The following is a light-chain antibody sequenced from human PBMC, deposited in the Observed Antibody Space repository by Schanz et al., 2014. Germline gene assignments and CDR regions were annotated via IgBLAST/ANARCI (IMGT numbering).Light chain of an antibody. CDR1: QSISSW. J-gene: IGKJ1*01. CDR3: QQYSSYST. V-gene: IGKV1-5*03. CDR2: KAS. Sequence: DIQMTQSPSTLSASLGDRVTITCRASQSISSWLAWYQQKPGKAPNLLIYKASSLESGVPSRFSGSGSGTEFTLTISSLQPDDFATYYCQQYSSYSTFGQGTKVEV.